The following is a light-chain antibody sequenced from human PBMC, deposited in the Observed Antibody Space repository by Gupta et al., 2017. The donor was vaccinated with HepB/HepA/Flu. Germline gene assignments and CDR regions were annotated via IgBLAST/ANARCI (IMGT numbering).Light chain of an antibody. V-gene: IGLV3-25*03. J-gene: IGLJ2*01. CDR2: KDI. CDR1: ALGRQN. Sequence: SYEPTPPPSVSGPPRHPARPTCTEDALGRQNAHWYQQRPGQAPVLVILKDIERPSGIPERFSGSSSGTTVALTISGVQAEDEADFYCQSGDNSGTCVVFGGGTKLTVL. CDR3: QSGDNSGTCVV.